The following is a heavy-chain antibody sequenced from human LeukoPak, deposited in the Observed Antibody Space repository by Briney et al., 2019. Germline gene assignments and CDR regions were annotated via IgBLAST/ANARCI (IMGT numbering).Heavy chain of an antibody. CDR3: AREDPGGAFDV. CDR2: IGTYNGNP. Sequence: GASVKVSCKASGYTFTNYAISWGRQAPGQGLEWMGWIGTYNGNPDYTQSLQGRVTMTTDTSTSTAYMELRSLKSDDPAVYYCAREDPGGAFDVWGRGTMVIVSS. J-gene: IGHJ3*01. CDR1: GYTFTNYA. V-gene: IGHV1-18*01. D-gene: IGHD3-16*01.